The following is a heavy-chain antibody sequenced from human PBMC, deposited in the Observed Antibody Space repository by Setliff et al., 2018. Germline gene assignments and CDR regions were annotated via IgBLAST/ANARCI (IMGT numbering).Heavy chain of an antibody. CDR3: ARELRSPYWHLDS. V-gene: IGHV1-69*13. D-gene: IGHD3-16*01. J-gene: IGHJ5*01. Sequence: SVKVSCKSSGGTFSSFGITWVRQAPGQGLQWLGRFIPILGATNYAQNFQGRVTITADESTSTGYMELRSLRSDDTAVYYCARELRSPYWHLDSWGQGTQVTVSS. CDR2: FIPILGAT. CDR1: GGTFSSFG.